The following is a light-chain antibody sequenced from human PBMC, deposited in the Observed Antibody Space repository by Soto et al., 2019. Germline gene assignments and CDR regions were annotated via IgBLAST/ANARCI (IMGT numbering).Light chain of an antibody. J-gene: IGKJ1*01. CDR1: QSVGPN. CDR2: HVS. CDR3: HQYNNWHSWT. Sequence: EIVLTQSPATLSVSPGDSATLSCRASQSVGPNLVWYQQRFGQSPRLLIYHVSTRATGVPARFSGSGSETEFTLTISSLQPEDFAIYYCHQYNNWHSWTFGQGTKVEIK. V-gene: IGKV3-15*01.